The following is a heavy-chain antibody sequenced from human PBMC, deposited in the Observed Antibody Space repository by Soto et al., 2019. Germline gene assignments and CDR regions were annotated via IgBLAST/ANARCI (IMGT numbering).Heavy chain of an antibody. Sequence: EVQLVESGGGLVKPGGSLRLSCAASGFTFSSYSMNWVRQAPGKGLEWVSSISSSSSYIYYADSVKGRFTISKDNAKNYLYRQRNRISAEDTAVYYGAGGGYLIHDYWGQGTLVTVSA. V-gene: IGHV3-21*06. CDR1: GFTFSSYS. D-gene: IGHD3-16*01. CDR2: ISSSSSYI. J-gene: IGHJ1*01. CDR3: AGGGYLIHDY.